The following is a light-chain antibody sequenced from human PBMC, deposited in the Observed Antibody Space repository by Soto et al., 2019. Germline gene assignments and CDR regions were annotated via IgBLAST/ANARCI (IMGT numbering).Light chain of an antibody. CDR3: QSYDISLSGSWV. Sequence: QSVLTQPPSVSGAPGQRVTISCTWSSSNIGAGYDVHWYQQLPGTAPKLLIYGNSNRPSGVPDRFSGSKSGTSASLAITGLRAEDEADYYCQSYDISLSGSWVFGGGTKVTVL. CDR1: SSNIGAGYD. V-gene: IGLV1-40*01. CDR2: GNS. J-gene: IGLJ3*02.